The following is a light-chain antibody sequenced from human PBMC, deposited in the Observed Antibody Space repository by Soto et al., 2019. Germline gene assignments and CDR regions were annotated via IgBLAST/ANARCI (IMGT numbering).Light chain of an antibody. Sequence: IQVTQSPSSLSASIVDRVSITCRSSQGISSLLAWYQQKPGKAPKLLIYGANTLRSGVPSRFSGSGSGTDFTLTSSSLQPEDFATYYCHPFKESITFGQGALKEIK. J-gene: IGKJ5*01. V-gene: IGKV1-9*01. CDR2: GAN. CDR3: HPFKESIT. CDR1: QGISSL.